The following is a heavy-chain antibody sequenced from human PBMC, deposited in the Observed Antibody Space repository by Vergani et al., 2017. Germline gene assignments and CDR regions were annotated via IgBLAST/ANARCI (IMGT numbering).Heavy chain of an antibody. V-gene: IGHV1-8*01. CDR2: MNPKSGNT. Sequence: QEQLVQSGAEVRKPGASVKVSCKASGYNFTSFDINWVRLATGQGLEWMGWMNPKSGNTAYAAKFQGRITMTSDISTDTAYMEMKSLRSEDTAIYFCARGVLDSKYRHNWFGPWGQGTVVTVSS. CDR3: ARGVLDSKYRHNWFGP. CDR1: GYNFTSFD. J-gene: IGHJ5*02. D-gene: IGHD3/OR15-3a*01.